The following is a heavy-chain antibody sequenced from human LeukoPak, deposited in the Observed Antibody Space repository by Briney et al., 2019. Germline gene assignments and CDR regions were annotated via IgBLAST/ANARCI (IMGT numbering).Heavy chain of an antibody. CDR2: ITGSDGTS. CDR3: AKWGDYDILTGYYVPDY. Sequence: PGTSLRLSCVASGFTFTNYAMSWVRQAPGKGLEWVSAITGSDGTSHYADSVKGRFTISRDNSKNTVYLQVNSLRAEDTAVYHCAKWGDYDILTGYYVPDYWGQGTLVTVSS. CDR1: GFTFTNYA. V-gene: IGHV3-23*01. J-gene: IGHJ4*02. D-gene: IGHD3-9*01.